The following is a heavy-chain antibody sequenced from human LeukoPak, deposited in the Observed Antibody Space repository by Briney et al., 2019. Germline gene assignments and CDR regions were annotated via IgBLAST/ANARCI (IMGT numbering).Heavy chain of an antibody. Sequence: SETLPLTCTVSGGSISSGDYYWSWIRQPPGKGLEWIGYIYYSGSTYYNPSLKSRVTISVDTSKNQFSLKLSSVTAADTAVYYCARDRDDYGDYGGAFDIWGQGTMVTVSP. D-gene: IGHD4-17*01. CDR1: GGSISSGDYY. J-gene: IGHJ3*02. CDR2: IYYSGST. CDR3: ARDRDDYGDYGGAFDI. V-gene: IGHV4-30-4*08.